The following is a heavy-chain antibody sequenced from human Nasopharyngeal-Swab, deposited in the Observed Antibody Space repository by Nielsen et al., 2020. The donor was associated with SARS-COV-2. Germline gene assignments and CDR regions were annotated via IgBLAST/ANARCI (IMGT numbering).Heavy chain of an antibody. CDR2: IIPIFGTA. D-gene: IGHD3-10*01. V-gene: IGHV1-69*06. CDR1: GGTFSSYA. Sequence: SVKVSCKASGGTFSSYAISWVRQAPGQGLEWMGGIIPIFGTANYAQKFQGRVTITADKSTSTAYMELSSLRSDDTAVYYCARGRGDYGPGSSNYYMDVWGEGTTVTVSS. J-gene: IGHJ6*03. CDR3: ARGRGDYGPGSSNYYMDV.